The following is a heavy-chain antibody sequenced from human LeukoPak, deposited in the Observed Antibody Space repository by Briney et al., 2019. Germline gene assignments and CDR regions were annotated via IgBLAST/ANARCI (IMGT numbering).Heavy chain of an antibody. J-gene: IGHJ4*02. CDR2: IYNSGST. CDR3: AGDYYDRRFDY. V-gene: IGHV4-59*01. D-gene: IGHD3-22*01. CDR1: GXSISTYY. Sequence: SETLSLTCTVSGXSISTYYWSWIRQPPGKGLEWIGYIYNSGSTNYNPSLKSRVTISVDTSKNQISPKLSSVTAADTAVYYCAGDYYDRRFDYWGQGTLVTVSS.